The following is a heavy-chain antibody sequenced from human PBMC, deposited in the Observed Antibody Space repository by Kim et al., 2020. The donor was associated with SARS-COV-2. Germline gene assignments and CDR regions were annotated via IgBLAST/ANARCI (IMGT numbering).Heavy chain of an antibody. D-gene: IGHD3-10*01. CDR2: INAGNGNT. Sequence: ASVKVSCKASGYTFTSYAMHWVRQAPGQRLEWMGWINAGNGNTKYSQKFQGRVTITRDTSASTAYMELSSLRSEDTAVYYCARSDYGSGSLQTFDYWGQGTLVTVSS. CDR3: ARSDYGSGSLQTFDY. J-gene: IGHJ4*02. CDR1: GYTFTSYA. V-gene: IGHV1-3*01.